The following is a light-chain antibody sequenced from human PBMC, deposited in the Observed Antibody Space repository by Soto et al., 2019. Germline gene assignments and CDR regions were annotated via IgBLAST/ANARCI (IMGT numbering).Light chain of an antibody. CDR2: EAS. CDR1: QSVSTF. CDR3: QQRSNWPPT. V-gene: IGKV3-11*01. J-gene: IGKJ1*01. Sequence: EIVLTQSPATLSLSPGERATLSCRASQSVSTFLAWYHQKPGQAPRLLIYEASNRATGIPARFSGSGSGTDFTLTISSLEPEDFAGYYCQQRSNWPPTFGQGTKVEIK.